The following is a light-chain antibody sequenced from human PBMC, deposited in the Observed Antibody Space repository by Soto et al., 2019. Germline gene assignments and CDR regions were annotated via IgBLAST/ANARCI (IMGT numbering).Light chain of an antibody. Sequence: QSALTQPASVSGSPGQSITISCTGTTSDVGAYNYVSWYQQHPGEAPRLLIYDVSYRHSGVSNRFSGSKSGNTASLTISGLRAEDEADYYCSSYSSISYVIFGGGTQLTVL. CDR3: SSYSSISYVI. J-gene: IGLJ2*01. CDR1: TSDVGAYNY. CDR2: DVS. V-gene: IGLV2-14*01.